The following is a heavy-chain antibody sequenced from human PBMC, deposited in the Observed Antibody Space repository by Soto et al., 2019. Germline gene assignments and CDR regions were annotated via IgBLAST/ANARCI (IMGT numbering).Heavy chain of an antibody. Sequence: ASVKVSCKESGNTFTTYFVHWVRQAPGQGLDWMGVINPRDGATSYAQKFQGRVTMTRDTSTSTVYMELSRLRSEDTAMYYCTRRGYCSGGSCPLGFDSWGQGTLVTVSS. J-gene: IGHJ4*02. CDR3: TRRGYCSGGSCPLGFDS. V-gene: IGHV1-46*03. CDR1: GNTFTTYF. CDR2: INPRDGAT. D-gene: IGHD2-15*01.